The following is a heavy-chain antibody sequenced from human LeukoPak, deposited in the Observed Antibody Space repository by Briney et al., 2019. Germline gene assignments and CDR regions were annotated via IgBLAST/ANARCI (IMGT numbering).Heavy chain of an antibody. J-gene: IGHJ4*02. CDR1: GFTFGDYA. CDR2: IRSKAYGGTT. D-gene: IGHD2-15*01. V-gene: IGHV3-49*04. Sequence: GGSLRLSCTASGFTFGDYAMSWVRQAPGKGLEWVGFIRSKAYGGTTEYAASVKGRFTISRDDSKSIAYLQMDSLKTEDTAVYYCTRAGRYCSGGSCYSFYWGQGTLVTVSS. CDR3: TRAGRYCSGGSCYSFY.